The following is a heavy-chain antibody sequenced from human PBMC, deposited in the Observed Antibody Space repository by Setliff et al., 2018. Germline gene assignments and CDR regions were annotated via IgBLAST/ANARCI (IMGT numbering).Heavy chain of an antibody. CDR3: AKEYVVIPFVTNVHNHYGMDV. J-gene: IGHJ6*02. Sequence: SETLSLTCRVYGESFSNNYWGWFRQPAGKGLEWIGRIYTTGTTNYSPSFKSRVTISADTSKNQISLKLSSVTAADTAVYYCAKEYVVIPFVTNVHNHYGMDVWGQGTTVTVSS. D-gene: IGHD2-21*01. CDR1: GESFSNNY. CDR2: IYTTGTT. V-gene: IGHV4-4*07.